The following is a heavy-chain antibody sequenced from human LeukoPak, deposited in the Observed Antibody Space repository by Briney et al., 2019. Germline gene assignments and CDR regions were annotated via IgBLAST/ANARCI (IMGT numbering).Heavy chain of an antibody. J-gene: IGHJ4*02. CDR3: AREDIVVVPAAITMDY. CDR1: GYTFTSYA. D-gene: IGHD2-2*02. CDR2: INTNTGNP. V-gene: IGHV7-4-1*02. Sequence: WASVKVSCKASGYTFTSYAMNWVRQAPGQGLEWMGWINTNTGNPTYAQGFTGRFVSSLDTSVSTAYLQISSLKAEDTAVYYCAREDIVVVPAAITMDYWGQGTLVTVSS.